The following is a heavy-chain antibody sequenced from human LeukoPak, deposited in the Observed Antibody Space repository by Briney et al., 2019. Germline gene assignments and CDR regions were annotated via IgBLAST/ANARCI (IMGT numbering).Heavy chain of an antibody. D-gene: IGHD6-19*01. CDR1: VGFISSSNW. V-gene: IGHV4-4*02. CDR2: LYHSGRT. J-gene: IGHJ3*02. Sequence: SETLSLTCAVAVGFISSSNWWSWVRQPPGKGRGWNGELYHSGRTNYNPSLKSRVTISVDKSKNQFSLKLSSVTAADTAVYYCARDGRAVAEAFDIWGQGTMVTVSS. CDR3: ARDGRAVAEAFDI.